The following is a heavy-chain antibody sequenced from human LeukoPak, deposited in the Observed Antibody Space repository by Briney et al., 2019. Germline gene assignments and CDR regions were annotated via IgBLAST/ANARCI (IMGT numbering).Heavy chain of an antibody. CDR2: IYPGDSNT. Sequence: GESLKISCKGSGYSFTNYWIAWLGQMPGKGLEWMGIIYPGDSNTRYIPSFQGQVTISADKSISTAYLQWSSLKASDTAIYYCARQIGRSLFYWGQGTLVTVSS. CDR1: GYSFTNYW. V-gene: IGHV5-51*01. CDR3: ARQIGRSLFY. J-gene: IGHJ4*02. D-gene: IGHD1-26*01.